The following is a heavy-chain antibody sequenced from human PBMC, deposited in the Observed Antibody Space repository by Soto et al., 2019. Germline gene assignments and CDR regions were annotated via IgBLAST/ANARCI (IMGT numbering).Heavy chain of an antibody. D-gene: IGHD2-15*01. V-gene: IGHV4-31*03. Sequence: SETLSLTCTVAGGSISSGGYCWSWIRQRPGKGLEWIGYVCYSGSTYYSPSLKSRVTMSLDTSKNQFSLKLSAVTAADTAVYYCAREASVVTSWFDPWGQGTLVTVSS. CDR2: VCYSGST. J-gene: IGHJ5*02. CDR3: AREASVVTSWFDP. CDR1: GGSISSGGYC.